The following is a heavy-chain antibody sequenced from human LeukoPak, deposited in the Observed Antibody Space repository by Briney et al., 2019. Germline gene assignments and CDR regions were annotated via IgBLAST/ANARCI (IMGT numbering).Heavy chain of an antibody. CDR3: ARDRFWSGYYLDYYYYMDV. J-gene: IGHJ6*03. Sequence: KASETLSLTCIVSGGSISSGGYYWSWIRQPPGKGLEWIGYIYHSGSTYYNPSLKSRVTISVDRSKNQFSLKLSSVTAADTAVYYCARDRFWSGYYLDYYYYMDVWGKGTTVTVSS. CDR2: IYHSGST. V-gene: IGHV4-30-2*01. CDR1: GGSISSGGYY. D-gene: IGHD3-3*01.